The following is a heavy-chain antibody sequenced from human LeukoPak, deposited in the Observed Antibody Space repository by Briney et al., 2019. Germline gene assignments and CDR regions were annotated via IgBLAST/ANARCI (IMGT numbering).Heavy chain of an antibody. V-gene: IGHV3-30*04. CDR1: GFTFSSYA. Sequence: GGSLRLSCAASGFTFSSYAMHWVRQAPGKGLEWVAVVSYDGSNKYYADSVKGRFTISRDNAKNSLYLQMNSLRAEDTAVYYCARESSGSAAYYFDYWGQGTLVTVSS. J-gene: IGHJ4*02. CDR2: VSYDGSNK. D-gene: IGHD6-19*01. CDR3: ARESSGSAAYYFDY.